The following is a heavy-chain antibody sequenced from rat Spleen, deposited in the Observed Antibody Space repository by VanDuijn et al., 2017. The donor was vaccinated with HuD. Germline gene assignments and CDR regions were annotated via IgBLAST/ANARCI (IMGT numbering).Heavy chain of an antibody. CDR2: ISYDGTST. J-gene: IGHJ1*01. V-gene: IGHV5-29*01. Sequence: EVQLVESDGGLVQPGRSLKLSCAASGFTFSDYYMAWVRQAPTEGLGWVATISYDGTSTYYRDSVKGRFTISRDNAKSTLYLQMDSLRPEETATYYCARRGYLSNWYFDFWGPGIMVTVSS. CDR3: ARRGYLSNWYFDF. D-gene: IGHD2-7*01. CDR1: GFTFSDYY.